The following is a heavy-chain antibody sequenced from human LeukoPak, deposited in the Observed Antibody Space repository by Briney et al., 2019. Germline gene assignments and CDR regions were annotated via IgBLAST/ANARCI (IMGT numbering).Heavy chain of an antibody. CDR2: ISGSGGST. D-gene: IGHD6-13*01. V-gene: IGHV3-23*01. CDR1: GFTFSSYA. CDR3: AKDIGKQPDRGLDY. J-gene: IGHJ4*02. Sequence: PGGSLRLSCAASGFTFSSYAMSWVRQAPGKGLEWVSAISGSGGSTYYADSVKGRFTISRDNSKNTLYLQMNSLRAEDTAVYYCAKDIGKQPDRGLDYWGQGTLVTVSS.